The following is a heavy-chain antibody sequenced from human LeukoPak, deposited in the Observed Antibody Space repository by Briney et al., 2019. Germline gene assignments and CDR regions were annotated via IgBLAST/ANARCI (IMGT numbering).Heavy chain of an antibody. CDR1: GFTFSSYS. V-gene: IGHV3-21*01. Sequence: PGGSLRLSCAASGFTFSSYSMNWVRQAPGKGLEWVSSISSSSSYIYYADSVKGRFTISRDSAKNSLYLQMNSLRAEDTAVYYCARDNCSGGSCSFDYWGQGTLVTVSS. CDR2: ISSSSSYI. J-gene: IGHJ4*02. CDR3: ARDNCSGGSCSFDY. D-gene: IGHD2-15*01.